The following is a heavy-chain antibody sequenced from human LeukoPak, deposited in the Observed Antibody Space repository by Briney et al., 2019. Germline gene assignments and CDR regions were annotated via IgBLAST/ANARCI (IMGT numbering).Heavy chain of an antibody. CDR3: AERSYGDYYYGMDV. CDR1: GFTFSSYS. V-gene: IGHV3-21*04. J-gene: IGHJ6*02. D-gene: IGHD4-17*01. Sequence: GGSLRLSCAASGFTFSSYSMNWVRQAPGKGLEWVSSISSSSSYIYYADSVKGRFTISRDNAKNSLYLQMNSLRAEDTAVYYCAERSYGDYYYGMDVWGQGTTVTVSS. CDR2: ISSSSSYI.